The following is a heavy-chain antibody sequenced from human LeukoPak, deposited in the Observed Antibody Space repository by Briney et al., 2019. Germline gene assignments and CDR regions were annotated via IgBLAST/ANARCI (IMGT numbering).Heavy chain of an antibody. D-gene: IGHD2-2*01. V-gene: IGHV4-59*01. CDR2: IYYSGST. J-gene: IGHJ5*02. CDR3: ARENIVVVPAANNWFDP. Sequence: SETLSLTCTVSGGSISSYYWSWIRQPPGKGLEWIGYIYYSGSTNYNPSLKSRVTILVDTSKNQFSLKLSSVTAADTAVYYCARENIVVVPAANNWFDPWGQGTLVTVSS. CDR1: GGSISSYY.